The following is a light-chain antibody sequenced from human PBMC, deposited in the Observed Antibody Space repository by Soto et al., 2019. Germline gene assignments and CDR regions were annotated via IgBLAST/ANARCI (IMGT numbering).Light chain of an antibody. J-gene: IGKJ2*01. CDR2: DAS. Sequence: EIVLTQSPATLSLSPGERATLSCRASQSVSSYLAWYQQKPGQAPRLLIYDASNRATGIPARFSGSGSVTAFTLTISSLEPEDFAVYYCQQRSNWPTYTFGQGTKLEIK. V-gene: IGKV3-11*01. CDR3: QQRSNWPTYT. CDR1: QSVSSY.